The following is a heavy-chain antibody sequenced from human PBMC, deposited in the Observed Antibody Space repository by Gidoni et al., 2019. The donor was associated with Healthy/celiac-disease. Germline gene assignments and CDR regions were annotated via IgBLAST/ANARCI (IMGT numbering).Heavy chain of an antibody. Sequence: EVQLVESGGGLVQPGGSLRLSCAASGFTFSSYRMNWVRQAPGKGLEWVSYISSSSSTIYYADSVKGRFTISRDNAKNSLYLQMNSLRDEDTAVYYCARDSHVAAAGNYYGMDVWGQGTTVTVSS. J-gene: IGHJ6*02. CDR3: ARDSHVAAAGNYYGMDV. CDR1: GFTFSSYR. V-gene: IGHV3-48*02. D-gene: IGHD6-13*01. CDR2: ISSSSSTI.